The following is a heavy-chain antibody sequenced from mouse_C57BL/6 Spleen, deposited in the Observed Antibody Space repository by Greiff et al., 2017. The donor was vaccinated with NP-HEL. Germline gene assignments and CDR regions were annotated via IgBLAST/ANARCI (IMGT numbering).Heavy chain of an antibody. CDR2: IDPSDSYT. CDR3: ARNYGSSYDAMDY. V-gene: IGHV1-69*01. Sequence: QVQLQQPGAELVMPGASVKLSCKASGYTFTSYWMHWVKQRPGQGLEWIGEIDPSDSYTNYNQKFKGNSTLTVDKSSSTAYMQLSSLTSEDSAVYYCARNYGSSYDAMDYWGQGTSVTVSS. CDR1: GYTFTSYW. J-gene: IGHJ4*01. D-gene: IGHD1-1*01.